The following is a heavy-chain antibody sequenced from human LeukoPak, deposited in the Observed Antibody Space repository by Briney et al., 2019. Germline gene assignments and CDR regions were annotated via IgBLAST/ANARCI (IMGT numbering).Heavy chain of an antibody. CDR2: INTNTGNP. CDR3: ARTYYIPYYYYGMDV. D-gene: IGHD1-26*01. V-gene: IGHV7-4-1*01. Sequence: ASVKVSCKASGYTFTSYAVNWVRQAPGQGLEWMGWINTNTGNPTYAQGFTGRFVFSLDTSVSTAYLQICSLKAEDTAVYYCARTYYIPYYYYGMDVWGQGTTVTVSS. CDR1: GYTFTSYA. J-gene: IGHJ6*02.